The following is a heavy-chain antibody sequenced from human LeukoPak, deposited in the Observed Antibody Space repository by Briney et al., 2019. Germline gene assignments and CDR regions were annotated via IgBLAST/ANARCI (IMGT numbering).Heavy chain of an antibody. CDR2: IYYSGST. J-gene: IGHJ4*02. Sequence: PSETLSLTCTVSDDSFNTYYWSWLRRPPGKGLEWIGNIYYSGSTNYNPSLKSRVTMLIDTSNNQFSLKLRSVTAADTALYYCARMSYDFWSGHNDLFDYWGQGTLVTVAS. D-gene: IGHD3-3*01. CDR3: ARMSYDFWSGHNDLFDY. CDR1: DDSFNTYY. V-gene: IGHV4-59*03.